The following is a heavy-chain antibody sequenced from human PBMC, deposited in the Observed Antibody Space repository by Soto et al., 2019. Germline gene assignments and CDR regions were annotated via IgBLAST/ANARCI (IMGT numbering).Heavy chain of an antibody. CDR3: ATDRGGYCSGGSCPEAWFDP. Sequence: QVQLVQSGAEEKKPGASVKVSCKASGYTFTTYPMNWLRQAPGQRPEWMGWINVGNGGTKYSQKFRGRVSMTRDTPASTAYMQLSRLRSDDTAVYYCATDRGGYCSGGSCPEAWFDPWGQGTLVTVTS. D-gene: IGHD2-15*01. CDR1: GYTFTTYP. J-gene: IGHJ5*02. V-gene: IGHV1-3*05. CDR2: INVGNGGT.